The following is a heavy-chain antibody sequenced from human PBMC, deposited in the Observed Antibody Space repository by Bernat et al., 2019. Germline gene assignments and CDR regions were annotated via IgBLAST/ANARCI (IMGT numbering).Heavy chain of an antibody. Sequence: QVQLVQSGAEVKKPGASVTVSCKASGYTFTYYYIYWVRQAPGQGLECMGWINPDTGDTNYAQKFQGRVTMTRDTSISTVYMELSRLTSDDAAVYYCAVVYFYGGGGSGPPNHWGQGTVVTVSS. CDR3: AVVYFYGGGGSGPPNH. D-gene: IGHD3-22*01. CDR2: INPDTGDT. CDR1: GYTFTYYY. V-gene: IGHV1-2*02. J-gene: IGHJ5*02.